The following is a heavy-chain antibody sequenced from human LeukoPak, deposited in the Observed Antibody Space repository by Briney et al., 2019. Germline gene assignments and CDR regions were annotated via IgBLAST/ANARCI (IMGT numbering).Heavy chain of an antibody. CDR1: GFTFSSYE. Sequence: GGSLRLSCAASGFTFSSYEMNWVRQAPGKGLEWVSYISSSGTTIYYADSVKGRFTISRDNAKNSLYLQMNSLRAEDTAVYYCARDQDVVRGVIRARGEAIDYWGQGTLVTVSS. J-gene: IGHJ4*02. V-gene: IGHV3-48*03. CDR3: ARDQDVVRGVIRARGEAIDY. D-gene: IGHD3-10*01. CDR2: ISSSGTTI.